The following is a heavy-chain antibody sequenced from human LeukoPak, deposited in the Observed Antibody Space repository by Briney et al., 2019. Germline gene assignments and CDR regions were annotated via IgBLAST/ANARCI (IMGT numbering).Heavy chain of an antibody. CDR2: TYYRSKWYN. V-gene: IGHV6-1*01. CDR3: ARDRRITFGGVNAFDI. CDR1: GDSVSSNSAA. Sequence: SQTLSLTCAISGDSVSSNSAAWNWIRQSPSRGLEWLGRTYYRSKWYNDHAVSVKSRITINPDTSKNQFSLQLNSVTPEDTAVYYCARDRRITFGGVNAFDIWGQGTMVTVSS. J-gene: IGHJ3*02. D-gene: IGHD3-16*01.